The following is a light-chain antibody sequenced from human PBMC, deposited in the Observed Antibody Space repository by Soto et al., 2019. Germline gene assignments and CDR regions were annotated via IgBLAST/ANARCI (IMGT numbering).Light chain of an antibody. Sequence: EIVWTQSPGTLSLSPGERATLSCRASQSVSSSYLAWYQQKPGQAPRLLIYGASSRATGIPDRFSGSGSGTDFTLTISRLETEDFAVYYCQQYGSSPPRTFGQGTKLEIK. CDR3: QQYGSSPPRT. CDR1: QSVSSSY. CDR2: GAS. J-gene: IGKJ2*01. V-gene: IGKV3-20*01.